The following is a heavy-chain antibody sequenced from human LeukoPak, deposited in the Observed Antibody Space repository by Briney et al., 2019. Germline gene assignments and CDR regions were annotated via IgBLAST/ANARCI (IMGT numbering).Heavy chain of an antibody. CDR3: AKDGSLYSSSWYLDY. J-gene: IGHJ4*02. CDR2: IRHDGNNK. V-gene: IGHV3-30*02. Sequence: GGSLRLSCAASRFTFSSYGMHWVRQAPGKGLEWVAFIRHDGNNKYYADSVKGRFTISRDNSKNTLYLQMNSLRAEDTALYYCAKDGSLYSSSWYLDYWGQGTLVTVSS. CDR1: RFTFSSYG. D-gene: IGHD6-13*01.